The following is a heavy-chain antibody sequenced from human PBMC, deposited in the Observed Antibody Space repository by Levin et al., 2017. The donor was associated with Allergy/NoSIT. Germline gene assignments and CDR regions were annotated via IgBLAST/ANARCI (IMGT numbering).Heavy chain of an antibody. Sequence: SETLSLTCTVSGGSISSYYWSWIRQPPGKGLEWIGYIYYSGSTNYNPSLKSRVTISVDTSKNQFSLKLSSVTAADTAVYYCARHPIAAARGVASYYFDYWGQGTLVTVSS. J-gene: IGHJ4*02. CDR3: ARHPIAAARGVASYYFDY. V-gene: IGHV4-59*08. CDR1: GGSISSYY. CDR2: IYYSGST. D-gene: IGHD6-13*01.